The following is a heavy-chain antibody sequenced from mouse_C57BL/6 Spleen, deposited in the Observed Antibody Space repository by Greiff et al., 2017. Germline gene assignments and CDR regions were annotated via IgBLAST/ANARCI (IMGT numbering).Heavy chain of an antibody. CDR3: ARGDYDEAWFAY. V-gene: IGHV2-2*01. Sequence: VQWVESGPGLVQPSQSLSITCTVSGFSLTSYGVHWVRQSPGKGLEWLGVIWSGGSTDYNAAFISRLSISKDNSKSQVFFKMNSLQADDTAIYYCARGDYDEAWFAYWGQGTLVTVSA. CDR2: IWSGGST. J-gene: IGHJ3*01. CDR1: GFSLTSYG. D-gene: IGHD2-4*01.